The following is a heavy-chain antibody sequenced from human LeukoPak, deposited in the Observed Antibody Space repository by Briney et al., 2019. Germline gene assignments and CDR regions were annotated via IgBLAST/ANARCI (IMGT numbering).Heavy chain of an antibody. CDR1: GFTFSNAW. V-gene: IGHV3-15*01. D-gene: IGHD6-19*01. Sequence: GGSLRLSCAASGFTFSNAWMSWVRQAPGKGLEWVGRIKSKTDGGTTDYAAPVKGRFTISRDDSKNTLYLQMNSLKTEDTAVYYCTTDPVAGLYYYYGMDVWGQGTTVTVSS. CDR2: IKSKTDGGTT. J-gene: IGHJ6*02. CDR3: TTDPVAGLYYYYGMDV.